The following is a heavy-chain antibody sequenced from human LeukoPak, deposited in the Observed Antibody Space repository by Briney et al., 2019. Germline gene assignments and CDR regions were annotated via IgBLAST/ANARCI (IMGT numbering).Heavy chain of an antibody. D-gene: IGHD3-22*01. CDR2: IYYSGST. J-gene: IGHJ4*02. CDR3: ARADGGDSSGYYSFPNDY. CDR1: GGSISSGGYY. V-gene: IGHV4-31*03. Sequence: PSQTLSLTCTVSGGSISSGGYYWSWIRQHPGKGLEWIGYIYYSGSTYYNPSLKSRVTISVDTSKNQFSLKLSSVTAADTAVYYCARADGGDSSGYYSFPNDYWGQGTLVTVSS.